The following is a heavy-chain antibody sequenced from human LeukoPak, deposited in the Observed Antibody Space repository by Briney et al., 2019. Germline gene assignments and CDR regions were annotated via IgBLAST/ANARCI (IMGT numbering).Heavy chain of an antibody. J-gene: IGHJ4*02. CDR3: ARDQYYGSGSYS. Sequence: PSETLSLTCSVSGYSISSGYYWGWIRQPPGKGLEWIGSIYHSGSTSYNPSLKSRVTISVDTSKNQFSLKLSSVTAADTAMYYCARDQYYGSGSYSWGQGTLVTVSS. V-gene: IGHV4-38-2*02. D-gene: IGHD3-10*01. CDR1: GYSISSGYY. CDR2: IYHSGST.